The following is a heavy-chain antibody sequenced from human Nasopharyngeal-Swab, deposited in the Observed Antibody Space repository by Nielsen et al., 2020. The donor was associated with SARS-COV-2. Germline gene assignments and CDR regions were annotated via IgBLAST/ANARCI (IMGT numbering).Heavy chain of an antibody. V-gene: IGHV7-4-1*02. J-gene: IGHJ5*02. D-gene: IGHD3-3*01. CDR3: ARDEKSQGIFGVVISGQWWFDP. CDR2: INTNTGNP. Sequence: ASVKVSCKASGYTFTSYAMNWVQQAPGQGLEWMGWINTNTGNPTYAQGFTGRFVFSLDTSVSTAYLQISSLKAEDTAVYYCARDEKSQGIFGVVISGQWWFDPWGQGTLVTVSS. CDR1: GYTFTSYA.